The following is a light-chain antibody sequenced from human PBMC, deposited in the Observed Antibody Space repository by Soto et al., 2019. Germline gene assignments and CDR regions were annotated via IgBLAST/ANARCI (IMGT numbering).Light chain of an antibody. CDR2: GNS. CDR1: SSNIGAGYD. Sequence: QSVLTQPPSVSGAPGQRVTISCTGSSSNIGAGYDVHWYQQLPGTAPKLLIYGNSNRPSGVPDRFSGSKSGTSASLAITGFPAEDEADCYCQSYASSLSVVFGGGTKLTVL. V-gene: IGLV1-40*01. CDR3: QSYASSLSVV. J-gene: IGLJ2*01.